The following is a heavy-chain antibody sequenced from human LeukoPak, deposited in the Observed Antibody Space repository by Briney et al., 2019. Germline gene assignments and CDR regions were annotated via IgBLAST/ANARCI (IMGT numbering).Heavy chain of an antibody. CDR2: IYHSGST. CDR3: AGYDTAFDP. Sequence: PSQTLSLTCAVSGGSISSGGYSWSWIRQPPGKGLEWIGYIYHSGSTYYNPSLKSRVTISVDRSTNQFSLKLSSVTAADTAVYYCAGYDTAFDPWGQGTLVTVSS. CDR1: GGSISSGGYS. D-gene: IGHD3-22*01. V-gene: IGHV4-30-2*01. J-gene: IGHJ5*02.